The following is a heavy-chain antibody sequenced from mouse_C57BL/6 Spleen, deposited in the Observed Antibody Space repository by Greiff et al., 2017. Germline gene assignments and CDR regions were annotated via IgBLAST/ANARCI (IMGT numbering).Heavy chain of an antibody. D-gene: IGHD1-1*02. J-gene: IGHJ3*01. V-gene: IGHV1-61*01. Sequence: QVQLQQPGAELVRPGSSVKLSCKASGYTFTSYWMDWVKQRPGQSVECIGNTYPSDSETHYSQKFKDKATLTVYNPSSTAYLLLISRTSADSAVVYFARGAHYNSSSLFAYWGQGTLVTVSA. CDR1: GYTFTSYW. CDR2: TYPSDSET. CDR3: ARGAHYNSSSLFAY.